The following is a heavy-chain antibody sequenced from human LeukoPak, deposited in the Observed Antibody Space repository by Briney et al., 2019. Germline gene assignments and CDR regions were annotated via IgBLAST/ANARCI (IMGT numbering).Heavy chain of an antibody. CDR3: ASTYEYGGNSVSLTYGY. J-gene: IGHJ4*02. CDR2: ISSSGSTI. V-gene: IGHV3-48*03. D-gene: IGHD4-23*01. CDR1: GFTFSSYE. Sequence: PGGSLRLSCAASGFTFSSYEMNWVRQAPGKGLEWVSYISSSGSTIYYADSVKGRFTISRDNAKNSLYLQMTSLRAEDTAVYYCASTYEYGGNSVSLTYGYWGQGTLVTVSS.